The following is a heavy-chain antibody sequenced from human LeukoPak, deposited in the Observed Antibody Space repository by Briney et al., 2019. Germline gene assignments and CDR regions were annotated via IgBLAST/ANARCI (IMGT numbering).Heavy chain of an antibody. J-gene: IGHJ4*02. CDR3: ARDGTPDSYDSSGYHGF. V-gene: IGHV3-48*04. CDR2: ISGRSGTI. CDR1: GFTFSSYS. D-gene: IGHD3-22*01. Sequence: GGSLRLSCAASGFTFSSYSMNWVRQAPGKGLEWVAYISGRSGTIYYADSVKGRFTISRDNAKNSLYLQMNSLRAEDTAVYFCARDGTPDSYDSSGYHGFWGQGTLVTVSS.